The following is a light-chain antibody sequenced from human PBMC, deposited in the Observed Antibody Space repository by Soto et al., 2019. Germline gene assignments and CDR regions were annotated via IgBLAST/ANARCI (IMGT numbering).Light chain of an antibody. V-gene: IGKV3D-15*01. Sequence: EVVITQSQYTLSFSAGECVCLXCRASQSIRNYLAWYQQTPGQPPRLLIYDASNRATGIPARFSGSGSGTDFTLTISSLQSEDFAVYYCQQYKNWHLFGQGTRLEIK. CDR3: QQYKNWHL. J-gene: IGKJ5*01. CDR1: QSIRNY. CDR2: DAS.